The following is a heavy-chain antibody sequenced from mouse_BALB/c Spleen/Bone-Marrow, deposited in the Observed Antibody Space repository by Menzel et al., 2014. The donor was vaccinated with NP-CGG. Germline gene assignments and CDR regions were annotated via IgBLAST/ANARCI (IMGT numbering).Heavy chain of an antibody. Sequence: EVMLVESGGALVKPGGPLKFPWAALGFISRSYAMLWVAQIPDKRPEGVATISSGGSYTFYPDSVKGRFTISRDNAKNTLNLQMTSLKSEDTAMYYCARRRDYDYFDYWGQGTTLTVSS. CDR1: GFISRSYA. D-gene: IGHD2-4*01. CDR3: ARRRDYDYFDY. V-gene: IGHV5-6*02. J-gene: IGHJ2*01. CDR2: ISSGGSYT.